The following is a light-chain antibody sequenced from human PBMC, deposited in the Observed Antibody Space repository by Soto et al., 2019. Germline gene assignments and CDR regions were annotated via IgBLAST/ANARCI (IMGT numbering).Light chain of an antibody. Sequence: SYELTQPPSVSVAPGQTARITCGGNSIGSKSVHWYQQKPGQAPVLVVYDDNARPSGIPERFSASNSGNTATLTINRVEAGDEADYYCQVWDSSGDHYVFGTGTKVTVL. V-gene: IGLV3-21*02. J-gene: IGLJ1*01. CDR3: QVWDSSGDHYV. CDR1: SIGSKS. CDR2: DDN.